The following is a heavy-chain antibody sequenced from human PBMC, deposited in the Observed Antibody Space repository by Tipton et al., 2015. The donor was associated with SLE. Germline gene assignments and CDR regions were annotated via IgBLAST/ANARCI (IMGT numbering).Heavy chain of an antibody. J-gene: IGHJ5*01. Sequence: SLRLSCAASGFTFSSYDINWVRQAPGKGLEWVSYISASGSVIYYADSVRGRFTISRDNAENSLYLQMNSLTAEDTAVYYCARESKSTFYYGSTITWFDSWGQGTLVTVSS. CDR2: ISASGSVI. CDR1: GFTFSSYD. CDR3: ARESKSTFYYGSTITWFDS. V-gene: IGHV3-48*03. D-gene: IGHD3-10*01.